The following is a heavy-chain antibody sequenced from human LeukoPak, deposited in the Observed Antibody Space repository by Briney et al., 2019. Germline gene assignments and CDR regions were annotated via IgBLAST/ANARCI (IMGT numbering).Heavy chain of an antibody. D-gene: IGHD1-26*01. CDR1: GFTFSSYE. J-gene: IGHJ5*02. CDR2: ISSSGSTI. V-gene: IGHV3-48*03. Sequence: GQSLRLSCAASGFTFSSYEMNWVRQAPGKGLEWVSYISSSGSTIYYADSVKGRFTISRDNAKNSLYLQMNSLRAEDTAVYYCARMLVGGTNWFDPWGQGTLVTVSS. CDR3: ARMLVGGTNWFDP.